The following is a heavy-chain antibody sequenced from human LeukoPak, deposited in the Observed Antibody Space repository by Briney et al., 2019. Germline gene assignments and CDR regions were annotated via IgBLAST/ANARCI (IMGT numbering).Heavy chain of an antibody. D-gene: IGHD2-2*01. CDR2: ISSSSSYI. V-gene: IGHV3-21*01. CDR1: GFTFSSYS. CDR3: ARDRVVVPAAGPNWFDP. Sequence: GGSLRLSCAASGFTFSSYSMNWVRQAPGKGLEWVSSISSSSSYIYYADSVKGRFTISRDNAKNSLYPQMNSLRAEDTAVYYCARDRVVVPAAGPNWFDPWGQGTLVTVSS. J-gene: IGHJ5*02.